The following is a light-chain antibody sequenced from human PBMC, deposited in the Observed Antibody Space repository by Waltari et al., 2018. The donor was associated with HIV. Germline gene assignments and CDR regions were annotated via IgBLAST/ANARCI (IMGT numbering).Light chain of an antibody. V-gene: IGKV3-20*01. J-gene: IGKJ1*01. CDR1: QTINNNY. CDR3: QQYGSSPWT. CDR2: GAS. Sequence: EIVLTQSPGTLSLAPGERATLSCRASQTINNNYLAWYQLKPGQAPRLLIYGASSRATGIPERFSGGGSGTDFTLIISRLEPEDFAVYYCQQYGSSPWTFGQGTKVEI.